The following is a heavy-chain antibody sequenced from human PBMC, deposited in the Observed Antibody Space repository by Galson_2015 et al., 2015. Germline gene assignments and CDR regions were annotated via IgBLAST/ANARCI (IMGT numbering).Heavy chain of an antibody. J-gene: IGHJ5*02. D-gene: IGHD3-10*01. CDR1: GGSFSNYY. V-gene: IGHV4-4*08. Sequence: ETLSLTCSVSGGSFSNYYWSWIRQPPGKGLEWLGHISNSGTSKHNPSLQRRATISLDTPKNQVSLKLSSVTAADTAVYFCAGFYGSGSHTWFDPWGQGTLVTVSS. CDR3: AGFYGSGSHTWFDP. CDR2: ISNSGTS.